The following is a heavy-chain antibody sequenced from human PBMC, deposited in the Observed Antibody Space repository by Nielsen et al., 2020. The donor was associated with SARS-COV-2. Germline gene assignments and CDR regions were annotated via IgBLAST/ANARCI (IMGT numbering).Heavy chain of an antibody. CDR3: ARDMYGSGFFDY. V-gene: IGHV3-30*03. CDR1: GFSFSSYG. Sequence: GGSLRLSCVVSGFSFSSYGMHWVRQAPGKGLEWVAVISYDGSNKYYADSVKGRFTISRDNSKNTLYLQMNSLRAEDTAVYYCARDMYGSGFFDYWGQGTLVTVSS. CDR2: ISYDGSNK. J-gene: IGHJ4*02. D-gene: IGHD3-10*01.